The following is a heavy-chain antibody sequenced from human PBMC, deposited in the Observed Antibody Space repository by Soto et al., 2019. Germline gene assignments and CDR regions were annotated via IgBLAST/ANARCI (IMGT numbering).Heavy chain of an antibody. CDR2: IIPIFDIT. J-gene: IGHJ6*02. V-gene: IGHV1-69*13. CDR3: VRPDEEGYSSNHHYYYALDV. CDR1: GGTFRSYS. Sequence: ASVKVSCKASGGTFRSYSISWVRQAPGQGLEWMGGIIPIFDITNYAQKFQGRVTITADESTSTAYMELSSLGSDDTAVYYCVRPDEEGYSSNHHYYYALDVWGQGTTVTVSS. D-gene: IGHD3-22*01.